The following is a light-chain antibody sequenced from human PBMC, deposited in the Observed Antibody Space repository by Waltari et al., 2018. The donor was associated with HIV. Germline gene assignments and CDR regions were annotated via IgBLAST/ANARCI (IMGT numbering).Light chain of an antibody. J-gene: IGKJ2*01. CDR3: QQYNNWPYT. V-gene: IGKV3-15*01. CDR1: QSVDSD. CDR2: GAS. Sequence: ERVMTQSPTTLSVSPGERATLSCRASQSVDSDLAWYQQKPGQPPRLRISGASTRATGIPARFSGSGSGIEFTLTINSLQSEDFAIYYCQQYNNWPYTFGQGTRLDIK.